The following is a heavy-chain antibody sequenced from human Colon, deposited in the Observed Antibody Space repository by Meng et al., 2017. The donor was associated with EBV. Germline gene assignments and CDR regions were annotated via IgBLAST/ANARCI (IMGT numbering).Heavy chain of an antibody. CDR2: IHHSGSA. Sequence: QGRLQESGPGLVEPSPTLSLTCTASGGSMSSGNYYWSWIRQPPGKGLEWIGYIHHSGSAYYNPSLKSRVSISVDTSKNQFSLNLNSMTAADTAVYYCASFDHIPRRNYFDYWGQGTLVTVSS. J-gene: IGHJ4*02. CDR3: ASFDHIPRRNYFDY. D-gene: IGHD2-21*01. V-gene: IGHV4-30-4*01. CDR1: GGSMSSGNYY.